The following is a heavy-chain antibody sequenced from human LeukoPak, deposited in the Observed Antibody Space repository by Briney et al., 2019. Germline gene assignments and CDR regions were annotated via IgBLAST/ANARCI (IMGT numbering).Heavy chain of an antibody. CDR1: GYTFTSYY. CDR3: ARDFASVYYDSSGSG. D-gene: IGHD3-22*01. V-gene: IGHV1-2*02. Sequence: ASVKVSCKASGYTFTSYYMHWVRQAPGQGLEWMGWINPNSGGTNYAQKFQGRVTMTRDTSIGTAYMELSRLRSDDTAVYYCARDFASVYYDSSGSGWGQGTLVTVSS. J-gene: IGHJ4*02. CDR2: INPNSGGT.